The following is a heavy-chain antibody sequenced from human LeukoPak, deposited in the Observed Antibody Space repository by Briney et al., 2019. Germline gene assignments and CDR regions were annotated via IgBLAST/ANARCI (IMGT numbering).Heavy chain of an antibody. J-gene: IGHJ4*02. CDR1: GGSISSYY. CDR3: ASGYSNYGGIFDY. D-gene: IGHD4-11*01. Sequence: PSETLSLTCTVSGGSISSYYWSWIRQPPGKGLEWIGYIYYSGSTNYNPSLKSRVTISVDTSKDQFSLKLSSVTAADTAVYYCASGYSNYGGIFDYWGQGTLVTVSS. CDR2: IYYSGST. V-gene: IGHV4-59*01.